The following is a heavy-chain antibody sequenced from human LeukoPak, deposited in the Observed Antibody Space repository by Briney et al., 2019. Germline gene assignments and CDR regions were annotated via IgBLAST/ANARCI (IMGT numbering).Heavy chain of an antibody. D-gene: IGHD3-16*02. CDR1: GGSISSGSYY. J-gene: IGHJ4*02. V-gene: IGHV4-61*01. CDR2: IYYSGST. Sequence: SETLSLTCTVSGGSISSGSYYWSWIRQPPGKGLEWIGYIYYSGSTNYNPSLKSRVTISVDTSKNQFSLKLSSVTAADTAVYYCARVLGELSSTYFDYWGQGTLVTVSS. CDR3: ARVLGELSSTYFDY.